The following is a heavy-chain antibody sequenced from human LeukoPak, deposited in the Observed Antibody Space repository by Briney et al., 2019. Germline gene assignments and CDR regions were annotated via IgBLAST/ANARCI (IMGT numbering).Heavy chain of an antibody. CDR2: IIGSGGST. D-gene: IGHD6-19*01. J-gene: IGHJ5*02. Sequence: GSLSLSFAASGFPFSSYAMSWVRPAPGKGLEWVSAIIGSGGSTYYADSVKGRFTISRDNSKNTLYLQMNSLRAEDTAVYYCAKGSYSSGWSWGQGTLVTVSS. V-gene: IGHV3-23*01. CDR3: AKGSYSSGWS. CDR1: GFPFSSYA.